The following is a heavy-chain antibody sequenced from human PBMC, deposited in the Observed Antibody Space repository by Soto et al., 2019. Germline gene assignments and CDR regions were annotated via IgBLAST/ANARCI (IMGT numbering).Heavy chain of an antibody. Sequence: SEPLSLICTVSGGSISSSYYYWGWIRQPPGKGLEWIGSIYYSGSAYYTPSLKSRLTISVDTSKNQFSLKLSSVTAADTAVYYCARHGCSSGGGSDYYYSFGMDGWGQGTTVTVS. CDR2: IYYSGSA. V-gene: IGHV4-39*01. CDR3: ARHGCSSGGGSDYYYSFGMDG. CDR1: GGSISSSYYY. D-gene: IGHD2-2*01. J-gene: IGHJ6*02.